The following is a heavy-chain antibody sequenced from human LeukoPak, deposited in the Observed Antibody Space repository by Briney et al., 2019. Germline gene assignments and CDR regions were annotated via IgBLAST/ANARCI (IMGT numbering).Heavy chain of an antibody. D-gene: IGHD4-23*01. CDR1: SGSISSYY. V-gene: IGHV4-59*01. CDR3: ARFYGGNSGWFDY. Sequence: SETLSLTCTVSSGSISSYYWSWIRQPPGKGLEWIGYIYYSGSTNYNPSLKSRVTISVDTSKNQFSLKLSSVTAADTAVYYCARFYGGNSGWFDYWGQGTLVTVSS. J-gene: IGHJ4*02. CDR2: IYYSGST.